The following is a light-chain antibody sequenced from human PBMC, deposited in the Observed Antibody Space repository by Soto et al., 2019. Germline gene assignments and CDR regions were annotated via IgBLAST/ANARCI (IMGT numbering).Light chain of an antibody. J-gene: IGKJ1*01. Sequence: EVGLAQSPVTLSLSQRERATLSCRASQSVSSSYLAWYQQKPGQAPRLLIYGASSRATGIPDRFSGSGSGTDFTLTISRLEPEDFAVYYCQQYGSSPTFGQGTKVDI. CDR1: QSVSSSY. CDR2: GAS. CDR3: QQYGSSPT. V-gene: IGKV3-20*01.